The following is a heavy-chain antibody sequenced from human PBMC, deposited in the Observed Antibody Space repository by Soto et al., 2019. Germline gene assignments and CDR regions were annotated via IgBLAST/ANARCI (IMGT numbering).Heavy chain of an antibody. CDR1: GYTLTELS. J-gene: IGHJ6*03. CDR3: ATECASCYVEGFSRYYYYMDV. D-gene: IGHD2-2*01. Sequence: ASVKVSCKVSGYTLTELSMHWVRQAPGKGLEWMGGFDPEDGETIYAQKFQGRVTMTEDTSTDTAYMELSSLRFEDTAVYYCATECASCYVEGFSRYYYYMDVWGKGTTVTVSS. V-gene: IGHV1-24*01. CDR2: FDPEDGET.